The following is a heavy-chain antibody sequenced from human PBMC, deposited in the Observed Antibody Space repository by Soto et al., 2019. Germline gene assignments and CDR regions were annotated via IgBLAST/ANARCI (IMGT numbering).Heavy chain of an antibody. V-gene: IGHV4-30-2*01. CDR2: IYHSGST. CDR1: GGSISSGGYS. CDR3: ARGYDDSSGYYRSYYFDY. J-gene: IGHJ4*02. Sequence: PSETLSLTCAVSGGSISSGGYSWSWIRQPPGKGLEWIGYIYHSGSTYYNPSLKSRVTISVDRSKNQFSLKLSSVTAADTAVYYCARGYDDSSGYYRSYYFDYWGKGTLVTVSS. D-gene: IGHD3-22*01.